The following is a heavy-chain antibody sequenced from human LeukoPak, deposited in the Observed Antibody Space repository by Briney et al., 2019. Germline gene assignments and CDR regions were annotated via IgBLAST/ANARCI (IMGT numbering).Heavy chain of an antibody. CDR1: GGSVSSGPHY. D-gene: IGHD6-19*01. Sequence: SETLSLTCTVSGGSVSSGPHYWSWIRQPPGRGLEWIGRVYYSGNYSGNTDYNPALKSRVAISVDTSKNQFSLKLTSVTAADTAVYFCASVGGSGWFDYWGQGTLVTVSS. J-gene: IGHJ4*02. CDR2: VYYSGNYSGNT. CDR3: ASVGGSGWFDY. V-gene: IGHV4-61*01.